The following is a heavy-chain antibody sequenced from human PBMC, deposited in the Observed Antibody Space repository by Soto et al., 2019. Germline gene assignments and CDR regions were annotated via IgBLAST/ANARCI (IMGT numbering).Heavy chain of an antibody. Sequence: GESLKISCKGSGYSFTKYWIGWVRQMPGKGLEWMGIIYPGDSDTRYSPSFQGQVTISADKSISTAYLQWSSLKASDTAMYYCARHYCISTSCYADYYYGMDVWGQGTTVTVSS. V-gene: IGHV5-51*01. J-gene: IGHJ6*02. CDR1: GYSFTKYW. D-gene: IGHD2-2*01. CDR2: IYPGDSDT. CDR3: ARHYCISTSCYADYYYGMDV.